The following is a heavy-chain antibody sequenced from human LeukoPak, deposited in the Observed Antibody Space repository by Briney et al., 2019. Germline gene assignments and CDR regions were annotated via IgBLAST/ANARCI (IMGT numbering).Heavy chain of an antibody. CDR1: GDSVSSNSAA. J-gene: IGHJ4*02. CDR2: TYYKSKWFN. D-gene: IGHD6-13*01. V-gene: IGHV6-1*01. CDR3: AREGDSSSWLTYYYFDY. Sequence: SQTLSLTCAISGDSVSSNSAAWNWIRQSPSRGLEWLGRTYYKSKWFNDYAVSVKSRITINPDTSENQFSLQLNSVTPEDTAVYYCAREGDSSSWLTYYYFDYWGQGTLVTVSS.